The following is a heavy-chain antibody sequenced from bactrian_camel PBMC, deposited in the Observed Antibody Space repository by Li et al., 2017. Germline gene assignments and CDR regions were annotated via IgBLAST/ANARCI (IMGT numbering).Heavy chain of an antibody. CDR3: AASETIGRCPLSQTSDYS. Sequence: QLVESGGGSVEAGGSLRLSCTASKATDSSVSGSVCMGWFRQAPGKQREGVATTYVGGGASYYADSVKGRFTISRDTCKNSVYLQMNNLKPEDTGMYYCAASETIGRCPLSQTSDYSWGQGTQVTVS. D-gene: IGHD3*01. CDR1: KATDSSVSGSVC. CDR2: TYVGGGAS. V-gene: IGHV3S40*01. J-gene: IGHJ4*01.